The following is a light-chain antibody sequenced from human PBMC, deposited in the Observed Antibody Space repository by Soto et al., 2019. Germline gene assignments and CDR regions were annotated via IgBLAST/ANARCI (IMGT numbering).Light chain of an antibody. Sequence: GDRVTITCRASQSISSWLAWYQQKAGKAPKLLIYAASSLQSGVPSRFSGSGSGTDFTLTISSLQPEDFATYYCQQANSFPLTFGGGTKVDIK. CDR3: QQANSFPLT. V-gene: IGKV1-12*01. CDR1: QSISSW. CDR2: AAS. J-gene: IGKJ4*01.